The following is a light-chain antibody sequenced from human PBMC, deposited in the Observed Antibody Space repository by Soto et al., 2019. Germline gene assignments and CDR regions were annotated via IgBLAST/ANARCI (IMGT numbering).Light chain of an antibody. V-gene: IGKV3-20*01. J-gene: IGKJ1*01. CDR2: SAS. Sequence: IVLTQSPSTLSLNFLERVTLSCRASQSISGTYLAWYQQKPGQSPRLLIYSASTRAPGIPDRFSGSGSGTDFTLTISRLEPDDFAVYYCQHYGSSTSSFGRGTKVDIK. CDR1: QSISGTY. CDR3: QHYGSSTSS.